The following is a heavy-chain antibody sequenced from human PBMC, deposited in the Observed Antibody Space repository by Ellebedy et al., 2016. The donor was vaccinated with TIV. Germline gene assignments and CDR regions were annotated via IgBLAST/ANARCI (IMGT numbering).Heavy chain of an antibody. V-gene: IGHV1-2*04. J-gene: IGHJ3*02. CDR2: INPNSDGT. Sequence: AASVKVSCKASGYTFTGYYMHWVRQAPGQGLEWMGWINPNSDGTKYAQKFQGWVTMTRDTSINTAYMELNRLRSDDTAVYYCARDGMSTIDNAFDIWGQGTMVTVSS. CDR1: GYTFTGYY. D-gene: IGHD5-24*01. CDR3: ARDGMSTIDNAFDI.